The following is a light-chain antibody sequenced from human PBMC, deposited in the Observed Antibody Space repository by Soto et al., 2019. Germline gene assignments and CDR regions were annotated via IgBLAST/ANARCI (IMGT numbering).Light chain of an antibody. CDR2: GAS. CDR3: QHYGSSPWT. Sequence: EIVLTQSPGTLSLSPGERATLSCRASQSVSSSYLAWYQQKPGQAPRLLIYGASSRATGIPARFSGSGSGTEFTLTISRLEPEDFAVYFCQHYGSSPWTFGQGTKVDI. CDR1: QSVSSSY. V-gene: IGKV3-20*01. J-gene: IGKJ1*01.